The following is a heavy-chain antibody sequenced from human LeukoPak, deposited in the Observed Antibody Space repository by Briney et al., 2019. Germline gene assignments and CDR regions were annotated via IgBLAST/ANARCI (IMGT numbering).Heavy chain of an antibody. V-gene: IGHV3-30*02. CDR1: GFTFSSYG. Sequence: GGSLRLSCAASGFTFSSYGMHWVRQAPGKGLEWVAFIRYDGSNKYYADFVKGRFTISRDNSKNTLYLQMNSLRAEDTAVYYCAKDRRALLWFGEYIDYWGQGTLVTVSS. J-gene: IGHJ4*02. CDR3: AKDRRALLWFGEYIDY. D-gene: IGHD3-10*01. CDR2: IRYDGSNK.